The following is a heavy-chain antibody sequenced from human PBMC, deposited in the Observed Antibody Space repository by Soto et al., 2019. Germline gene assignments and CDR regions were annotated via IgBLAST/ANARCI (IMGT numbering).Heavy chain of an antibody. CDR1: GVSISSYY. Sequence: SETLSLTCTVSGVSISSYYWSWIRQPPGKGLEWIGYISYSGRIGYISHSGTTDYNPSLRSRVTISGDTSKNQFSLRLSSVTAADTAVYFCVKYDGSGWFDPWGQGTLVTVSS. CDR3: VKYDGSGWFDP. V-gene: IGHV4-59*08. CDR2: ISYSGRIGYISHSGTT. D-gene: IGHD3-16*01. J-gene: IGHJ5*02.